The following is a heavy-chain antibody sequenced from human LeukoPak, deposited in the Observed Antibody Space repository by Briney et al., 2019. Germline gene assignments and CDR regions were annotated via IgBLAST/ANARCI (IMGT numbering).Heavy chain of an antibody. CDR2: INWSGGRT. CDR1: GFPFDDYG. J-gene: IGHJ4*02. Sequence: PGGSLRLSCAASGFPFDDYGMSWVRQGPGKGLEWVSGINWSGGRTGYADSVKGRFTISRDNAKNSLYLQMNSLRAEDTALYYCARGIGATGGGYWGQGTLVTVSS. CDR3: ARGIGATGGGY. V-gene: IGHV3-20*04. D-gene: IGHD1-26*01.